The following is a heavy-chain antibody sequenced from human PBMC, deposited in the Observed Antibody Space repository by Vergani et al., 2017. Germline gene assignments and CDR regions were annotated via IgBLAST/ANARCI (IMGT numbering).Heavy chain of an antibody. CDR2: ISGSGGSA. J-gene: IGHJ4*02. V-gene: IGHV3-23*01. CDR3: AKDMMEWELQFDY. CDR1: GFSFSSYA. Sequence: EVQLLESGGGLVQPGGSLRLSCAASGFSFSSYAMSWVRQAPGKGLEWVSTISGSGGSAYYADSVKGRFTISRDNSKNTMYLQMNSLRAEDTAVYYCAKDMMEWELQFDYWGQGTLVTVSS. D-gene: IGHD1-26*01.